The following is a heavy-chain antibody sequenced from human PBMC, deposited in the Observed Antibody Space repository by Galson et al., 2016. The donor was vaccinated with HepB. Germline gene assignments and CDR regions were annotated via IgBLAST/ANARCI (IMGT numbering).Heavy chain of an antibody. CDR2: IRTESKGGTT. CDR3: FTRLV. CDR1: GYSFNDAW. D-gene: IGHD6-19*01. J-gene: IGHJ4*02. V-gene: IGHV3-15*01. Sequence: SLRLSCACSGYSFNDAWMTWVRLAPGRGLEWVGLIRTESKGGTTDYAAPVKGRFTISRDDSKNMVYLQMNSLMTEDTAVYYCFTRLVWGPGTLVTVSS.